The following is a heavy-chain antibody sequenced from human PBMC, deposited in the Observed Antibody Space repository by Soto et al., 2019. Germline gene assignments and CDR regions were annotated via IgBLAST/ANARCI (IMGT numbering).Heavy chain of an antibody. CDR2: FIPIFGTT. V-gene: IGHV1-69*01. J-gene: IGHJ4*02. Sequence: QVHLVQSGAEVKKPGSSVKVSCKASGGTFSSYAISWVRQAPGQGLEWMGGFIPIFGTTNYAQKFQGRVMITADESTSTAYMELSSLRSEDTAVYYCTRDRGRRYNDGRGYYYSAYWGQGTLVTVSS. D-gene: IGHD3-22*01. CDR3: TRDRGRRYNDGRGYYYSAY. CDR1: GGTFSSYA.